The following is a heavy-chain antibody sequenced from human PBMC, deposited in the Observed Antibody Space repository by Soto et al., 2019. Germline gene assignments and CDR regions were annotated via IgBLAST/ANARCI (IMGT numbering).Heavy chain of an antibody. D-gene: IGHD3-16*01. CDR1: GFRFSDYG. Sequence: QDQLVQSGAELRKPGASVRVSCRASGFRFSDYGFNWLRQAPGQGLEWMGWISAFNGNTETAHGPQDRVTMTTGSSTATARMDLTNLTTDDTAIYYCERSYYLADAFDVWGQGTMVTVAS. CDR3: ERSYYLADAFDV. V-gene: IGHV1-18*01. J-gene: IGHJ3*01. CDR2: ISAFNGNT.